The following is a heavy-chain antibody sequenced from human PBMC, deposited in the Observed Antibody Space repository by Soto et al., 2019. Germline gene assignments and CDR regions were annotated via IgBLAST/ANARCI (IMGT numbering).Heavy chain of an antibody. V-gene: IGHV3-23*01. CDR1: GFTFSSYA. CDR2: ISGSGGST. J-gene: IGHJ4*02. CDR3: AKLYSSGWLLDY. Sequence: EVQLLESGGGLVQPGGSLRLSCAASGFTFSSYAMSWVRQAPGKGLEWVSAISGSGGSTYYADSVKGRFTISRDNSKNTLYLQMNSLRAEDMAVYYCAKLYSSGWLLDYWGQGTLVTVSS. D-gene: IGHD6-19*01.